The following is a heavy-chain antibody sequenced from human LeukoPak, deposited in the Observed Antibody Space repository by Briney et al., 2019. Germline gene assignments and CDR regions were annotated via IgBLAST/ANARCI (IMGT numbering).Heavy chain of an antibody. Sequence: GGSLRLSCAASGFTFSSYGMHWVRQAPGKGLEWVAFIRYDGSNKYYADSVKGRFTISRDNSKNTLYLQMNSLRAEDTAVYYCAKDVSHYCSSTSCYPWAFDIWGQGTMVTVSS. CDR2: IRYDGSNK. J-gene: IGHJ3*02. CDR1: GFTFSSYG. D-gene: IGHD2-2*01. CDR3: AKDVSHYCSSTSCYPWAFDI. V-gene: IGHV3-30*02.